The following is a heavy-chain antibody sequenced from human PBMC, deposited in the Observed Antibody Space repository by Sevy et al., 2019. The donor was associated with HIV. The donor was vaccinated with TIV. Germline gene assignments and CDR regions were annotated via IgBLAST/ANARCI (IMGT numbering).Heavy chain of an antibody. CDR2: ISAYSGDT. D-gene: IGHD3-16*01. CDR3: XXXXXXXXXXXXXXMWGGVDY. CDR1: GYTFKTYG. J-gene: IGHJ4*02. V-gene: IGHV1-18*01. Sequence: ASVKVSCKTFGYTFKTYGISWVRQAPGQGLEWMGWISAYSGDTNFAQKFQGRVTMTTDTSTSTAYMELSSLRSDDTXXXXXXXXXXXXXXXXXXXMWGGVDYWGQGTVVTVSS.